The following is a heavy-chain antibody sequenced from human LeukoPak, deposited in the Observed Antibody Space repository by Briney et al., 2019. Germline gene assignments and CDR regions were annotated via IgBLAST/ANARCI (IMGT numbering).Heavy chain of an antibody. CDR1: GFTFSSYA. D-gene: IGHD1-26*01. CDR2: ISPSSTLI. J-gene: IGHJ4*02. Sequence: GSLRLSCAASGFTFSSYAMNWVRQAPGTGLEWVSYISPSSTLIYYADSVKGRFTISRDNAKKSLFLQMNSLRAEDTAVYYCASLASEWELPEVDYWGLGTPVTVSS. CDR3: ASLASEWELPEVDY. V-gene: IGHV3-48*01.